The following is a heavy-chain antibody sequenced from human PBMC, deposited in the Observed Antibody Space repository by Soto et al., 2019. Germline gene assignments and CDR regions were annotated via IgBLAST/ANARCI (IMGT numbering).Heavy chain of an antibody. CDR1: GYSFTSYW. V-gene: IGHV5-10-1*01. D-gene: IGHD6-6*01. J-gene: IGHJ6*02. CDR2: IDPSDSYT. Sequence: GESLKISCKGSGYSFTSYWISWVRQMPGKGLEWMGRIDPSDSYTNYSPSFQGHLTISADKSISTAYLQWSSLKASDTAMYYCARRGGSSSSGHYYYYGMDVWGQGTTVTVSS. CDR3: ARRGGSSSSGHYYYYGMDV.